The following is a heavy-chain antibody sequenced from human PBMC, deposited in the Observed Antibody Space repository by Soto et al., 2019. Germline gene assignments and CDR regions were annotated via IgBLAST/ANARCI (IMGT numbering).Heavy chain of an antibody. J-gene: IGHJ6*02. CDR2: IIPIFGTA. CDR3: ASHGITGTWVYYYGMDV. Sequence: QVQLVQSGAEVKKPGSSVKVSCKASGGTFSSYAISWVRQAPGQGLVWMGGIIPIFGTANYAQKFQGRVTITADESTSTAYMELSSLRSEDTAVYYCASHGITGTWVYYYGMDVWGQGTTVTVSS. CDR1: GGTFSSYA. V-gene: IGHV1-69*12. D-gene: IGHD1-7*01.